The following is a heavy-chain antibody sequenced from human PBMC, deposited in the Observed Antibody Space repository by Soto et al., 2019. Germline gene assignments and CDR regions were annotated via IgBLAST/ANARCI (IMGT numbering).Heavy chain of an antibody. CDR2: ISGSGDST. D-gene: IGHD3-22*01. Sequence: GGSLRLSCAASGFTFTSYAMSWVRQAPGKGLEWVSAISGSGDSTYYADSVKGRFTISRDNSRNTLYLQMNSLRAEDTAVYYYASETVITAAVDNWGQGTLVTVSS. CDR1: GFTFTSYA. V-gene: IGHV3-23*01. J-gene: IGHJ4*02. CDR3: ASETVITAAVDN.